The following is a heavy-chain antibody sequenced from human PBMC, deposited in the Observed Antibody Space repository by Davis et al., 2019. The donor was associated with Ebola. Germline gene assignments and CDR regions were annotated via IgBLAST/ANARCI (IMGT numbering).Heavy chain of an antibody. D-gene: IGHD6-25*01. CDR1: GGSISSRTYY. CDR3: ARAYSSDPDYYYYYGMDV. J-gene: IGHJ6*02. CDR2: IFYSGNT. V-gene: IGHV4-39*07. Sequence: SETLSLTCTVSGGSISSRTYYWVWIRQPLGKGLEWVGSIFYSGNTQYNPSLKSRVTISVDTSKNQFSLKLSSVTAADTAVYYWARAYSSDPDYYYYYGMDVWGQGTTVTVSS.